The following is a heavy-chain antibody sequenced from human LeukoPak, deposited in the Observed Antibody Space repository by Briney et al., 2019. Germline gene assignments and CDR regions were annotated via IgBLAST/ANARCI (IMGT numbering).Heavy chain of an antibody. CDR3: ARDLDYYDSSGLQTYYFDY. V-gene: IGHV4-59*12. CDR2: IYYSGNT. Sequence: PSETLSLTCTVSGGSISSYYWSWVRQPPGKGLEWIGYIYYSGNTNYNPSLKSRVTISVGTSKNQFSLKLSSVTAADTAVYYCARDLDYYDSSGLQTYYFDYWGQGTLVTVSS. J-gene: IGHJ4*02. D-gene: IGHD3-22*01. CDR1: GGSISSYY.